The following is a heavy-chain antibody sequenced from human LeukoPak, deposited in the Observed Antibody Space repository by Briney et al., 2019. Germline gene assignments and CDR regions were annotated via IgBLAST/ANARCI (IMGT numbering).Heavy chain of an antibody. CDR2: ISGSGGST. J-gene: IGHJ4*02. CDR3: AKDVEFPVLTGFQ. D-gene: IGHD3-9*01. V-gene: IGHV3-23*01. CDR1: GFTFSNYA. Sequence: PGGSLRLSCAASGFTFSNYAIHWVRQAPGKGLEWVSAISGSGGSTYYADSVKGRFTISRDNSKNTLYLQMNSLRAEDTAVYYCAKDVEFPVLTGFQWGQGTLVTVSS.